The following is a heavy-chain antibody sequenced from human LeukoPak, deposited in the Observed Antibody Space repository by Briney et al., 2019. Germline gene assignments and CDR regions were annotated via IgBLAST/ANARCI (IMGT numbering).Heavy chain of an antibody. J-gene: IGHJ4*02. CDR2: INPNSGGT. V-gene: IGHV1-2*02. CDR1: GYNFTGYY. CDR3: ARDSYYYDSSGYYYYFDY. D-gene: IGHD3-22*01. Sequence: GASVKVSCKASGYNFTGYYMHWVRQAPGQGLEWMGGINPNSGGTNYAQKFQGRVTMTRDTSISTAYMELSRLRSDDTAVYYCARDSYYYDSSGYYYYFDYWGQGTLVTVSS.